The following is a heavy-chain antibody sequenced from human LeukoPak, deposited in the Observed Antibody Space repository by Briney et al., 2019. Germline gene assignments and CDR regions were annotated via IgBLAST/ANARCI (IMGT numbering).Heavy chain of an antibody. CDR3: AKGQPYYYDSSGYYPSAEYFQH. J-gene: IGHJ1*01. D-gene: IGHD3-22*01. V-gene: IGHV3-33*06. CDR1: GFTFSSYG. CDR2: IWYDGSNK. Sequence: QPGGSLRLSCAASGFTFSSYGMHWVRQAPGKGLEWVAVIWYDGSNKYYADSVKGRFTISIDNSKNTLYLQMNSLRAEDRAVYYCAKGQPYYYDSSGYYPSAEYFQHWGQGTLVTVSS.